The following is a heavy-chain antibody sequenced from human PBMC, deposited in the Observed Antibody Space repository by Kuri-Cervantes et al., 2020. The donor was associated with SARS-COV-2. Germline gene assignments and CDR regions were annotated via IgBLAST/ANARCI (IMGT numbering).Heavy chain of an antibody. J-gene: IGHJ6*02. CDR2: INHSGGT. D-gene: IGHD2-2*01. CDR3: ARGHIGVVPSPILGLGPHYYYYHMDI. CDR1: GASLNTYS. Sequence: SETLSLTCAVFGASLNTYSWSWIRQPPGKGLEWIGEINHSGGTKYKPSLKGRVSISVDASKNQISLKLTSVTAADAAVYYCARGHIGVVPSPILGLGPHYYYYHMDIWGQGTMVTVSS. V-gene: IGHV4-34*01.